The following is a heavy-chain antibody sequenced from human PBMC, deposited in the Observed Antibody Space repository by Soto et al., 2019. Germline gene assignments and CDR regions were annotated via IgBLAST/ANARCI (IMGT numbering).Heavy chain of an antibody. Sequence: QVQLQQWGGGLLKPSETLSLTCAVYGGSFSGYDWSWIRQPPGKGLEWIGEINHSRSTNYNPSLKSRDTKSVDTIKNQCSLKLSSVTAADTAVYFCARGRYSRVRACEIWGQGTMVTVSS. J-gene: IGHJ3*02. D-gene: IGHD6-13*01. CDR3: ARGRYSRVRACEI. CDR1: GGSFSGYD. CDR2: INHSRST. V-gene: IGHV4-34*01.